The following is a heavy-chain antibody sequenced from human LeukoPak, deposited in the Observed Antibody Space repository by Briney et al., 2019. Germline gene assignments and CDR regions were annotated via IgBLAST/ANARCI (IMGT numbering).Heavy chain of an antibody. CDR1: RFTLSSYS. Sequence: PGGSLRLSCAASRFTLSSYSMNWVRQAPGKGLEGVSYISSSSRTIYYANSVKGRFTISRDNAKNSLYLQMNSLRAEDTAGYYCARGIGVITTLDAFDIWGQGTMVTVSS. J-gene: IGHJ3*02. CDR3: ARGIGVITTLDAFDI. D-gene: IGHD3-22*01. V-gene: IGHV3-48*04. CDR2: ISSSSRTI.